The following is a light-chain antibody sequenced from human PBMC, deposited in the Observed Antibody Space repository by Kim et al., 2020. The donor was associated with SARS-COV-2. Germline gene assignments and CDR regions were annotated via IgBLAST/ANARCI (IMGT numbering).Light chain of an antibody. CDR2: EAF. J-gene: IGKJ2*03. CDR3: QQYGSSPYS. V-gene: IGKV3-20*01. Sequence: LSPDERATLSCRASQSVGSSLLAWYQQKPGQAPRLLIYEAFKRVAGIPDRFSGSGSGTDFTLTISRPEPEDFAMYYCQQYGSSPYSFGQGTKLEI. CDR1: QSVGSSL.